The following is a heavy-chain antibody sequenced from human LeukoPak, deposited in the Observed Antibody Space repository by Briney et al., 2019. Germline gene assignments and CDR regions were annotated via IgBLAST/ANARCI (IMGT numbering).Heavy chain of an antibody. Sequence: GRSLRLSCAASGFTFDDYAMHWVRQAPVKGLEWVSGISWNSGSIGYADSVKGRFTISRDNAKNSLYLQMNSLRAEDTALYYCAKGQYSGSSGAFDIWGQGTMVTVSS. CDR3: AKGQYSGSSGAFDI. J-gene: IGHJ3*02. CDR2: ISWNSGSI. V-gene: IGHV3-9*01. D-gene: IGHD1-26*01. CDR1: GFTFDDYA.